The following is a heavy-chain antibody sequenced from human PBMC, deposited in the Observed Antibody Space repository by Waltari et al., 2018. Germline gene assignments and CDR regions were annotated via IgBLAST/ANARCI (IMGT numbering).Heavy chain of an antibody. CDR3: ARQRPAALVAWFDS. V-gene: IGHV4-39*07. Sequence: QLQLQESGPGLVKPSETLSLSCTVSGDSISRSDYYWGWIRQPPGKGLEWIGSVDDSGNSYYNPSLKRRVDSSTDTSKNQLSLRLTSVTAADSAVYHCARQRPAALVAWFDSWGQGTPVIVSS. CDR2: VDDSGNS. D-gene: IGHD2-2*01. J-gene: IGHJ5*01. CDR1: GDSISRSDYY.